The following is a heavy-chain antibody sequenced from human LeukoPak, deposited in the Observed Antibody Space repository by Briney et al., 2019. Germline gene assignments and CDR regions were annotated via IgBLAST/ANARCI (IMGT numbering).Heavy chain of an antibody. J-gene: IGHJ4*02. CDR3: ARASGYSSGWYDY. Sequence: GGTLRLSCAGSGFTFSNYSMKWVRQAPGKGLEGGATISRSSSYIWFAHSVEGRFTISTDNAENSLYLRMNSLRVEDTAVYYCARASGYSSGWYDYWGQGTLVTVSS. V-gene: IGHV3-21*01. CDR1: GFTFSNYS. D-gene: IGHD6-19*01. CDR2: ISRSSSYI.